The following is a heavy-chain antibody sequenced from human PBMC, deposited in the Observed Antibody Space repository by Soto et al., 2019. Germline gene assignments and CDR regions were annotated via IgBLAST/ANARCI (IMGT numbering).Heavy chain of an antibody. CDR1: GFTFTSSA. CDR2: IVVGSGNT. J-gene: IGHJ6*02. CDR3: ATRTAMVDYYYYGMDV. Sequence: QMQLVQSGPEVKKPGTSVKVSCKASGFTFTSSAVQWVRQARGQRLEWIGWIVVGSGNTNYAQKFQERVTITRDMSTSTAYMELSSLRSEDTAVYYCATRTAMVDYYYYGMDVWGQGTTVTVSS. D-gene: IGHD5-18*01. V-gene: IGHV1-58*01.